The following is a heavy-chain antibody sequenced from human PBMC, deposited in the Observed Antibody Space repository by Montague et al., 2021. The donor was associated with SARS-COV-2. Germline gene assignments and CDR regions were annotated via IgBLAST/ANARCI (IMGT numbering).Heavy chain of an antibody. J-gene: IGHJ1*01. D-gene: IGHD3-9*01. CDR3: VRQPPYDGLNGPPDF. V-gene: IGHV4-59*08. CDR1: GVSVTDYY. Sequence: SETLSLTCTVSGVSVTDYYWSWIRQPPGKGLEWVGDVLYNKGTNFNPSLKSRVAISVDTSKKQFSLRLTSVTAADTALYYCVRQPPYDGLNGPPDFWDQGALVTDSS. CDR2: VLYNKGT.